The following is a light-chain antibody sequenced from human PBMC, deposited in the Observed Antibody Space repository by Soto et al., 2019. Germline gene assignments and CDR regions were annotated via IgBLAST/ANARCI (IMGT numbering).Light chain of an antibody. CDR1: QSVDIN. Sequence: EVVMTQSPATLSVSPGESATLSCKASQSVDINLAWYQQKPGQAPGLLIYGASTRATGVPARFSASGSGTEFTLTISSLQSEDFAVYYCQQYNDLPPRTFGGGTKVEIK. V-gene: IGKV3-15*01. J-gene: IGKJ4*01. CDR2: GAS. CDR3: QQYNDLPPRT.